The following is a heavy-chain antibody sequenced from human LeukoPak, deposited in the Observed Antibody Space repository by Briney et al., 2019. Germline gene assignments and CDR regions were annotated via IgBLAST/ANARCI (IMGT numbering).Heavy chain of an antibody. Sequence: SETLSLTCTVSGGSVSSYYWSWIRQPPGKGLEWIGEINHSGSTNYNPSLKSRVTISVDTSKNQFSLKLSSVTAADTAVYYCARGYGGIYYYYMDVWGKGTTVTVSS. V-gene: IGHV4-34*01. CDR3: ARGYGGIYYYYMDV. CDR1: GGSVSSYY. D-gene: IGHD3-16*01. J-gene: IGHJ6*03. CDR2: INHSGST.